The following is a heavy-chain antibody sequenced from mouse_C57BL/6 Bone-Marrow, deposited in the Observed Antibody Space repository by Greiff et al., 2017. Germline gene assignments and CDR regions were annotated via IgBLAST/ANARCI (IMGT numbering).Heavy chain of an antibody. CDR2: ISDGGSYT. J-gene: IGHJ4*01. D-gene: IGHD1-1*01. V-gene: IGHV5-4*03. CDR3: ARAPYYDGSRAMDY. CDR1: GFTFSSYA. Sequence: EVKVEESGGGLVKPGGSLKLSCAASGFTFSSYAMSWVRQTPEKRLEWVATISDGGSYTYYPDNVKGRFTISRDNAKNNLYLQMSHLKSEDTAMYHCARAPYYDGSRAMDYWGQGTSVTVSS.